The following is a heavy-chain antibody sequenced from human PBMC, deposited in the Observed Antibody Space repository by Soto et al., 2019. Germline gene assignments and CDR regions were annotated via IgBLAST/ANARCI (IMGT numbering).Heavy chain of an antibody. D-gene: IGHD5-12*01. Sequence: EVQLVESGGGLVQPGGSLRLSCAASGFTFSSYWMHWVRHAPGKGLVWVSRINSDGSSTTYADSVKGRFTISRDNAKNTLYLQMNSLRAADTAVYYCVRVPTGGYAFSLDDYWGQGTLVTVSS. J-gene: IGHJ4*02. CDR3: VRVPTGGYAFSLDDY. CDR2: INSDGSST. CDR1: GFTFSSYW. V-gene: IGHV3-74*01.